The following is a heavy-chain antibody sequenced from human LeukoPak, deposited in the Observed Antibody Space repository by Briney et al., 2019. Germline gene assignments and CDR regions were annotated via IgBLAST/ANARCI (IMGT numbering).Heavy chain of an antibody. D-gene: IGHD2-8*01. CDR1: GFTVSSNY. Sequence: HPGGSLRLSCAASGFTVSSNYMSWVRQAPGKGLEWVSVIYSGGSTYYADSVKGRFTISRDNSKNTLYLQTNSLGAEDTAVYDCARVFQGVWFDRWGQGVLVTVSS. CDR2: IYSGGST. V-gene: IGHV3-66*02. CDR3: ARVFQGVWFDR. J-gene: IGHJ5*02.